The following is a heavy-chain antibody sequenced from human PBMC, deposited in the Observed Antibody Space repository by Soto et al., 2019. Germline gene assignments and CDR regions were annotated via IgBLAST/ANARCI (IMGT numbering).Heavy chain of an antibody. CDR3: AKTREPYYYDSSGYYYSDY. CDR1: GFTFSDYW. J-gene: IGHJ4*02. V-gene: IGHV3-23*01. D-gene: IGHD3-22*01. Sequence: GGSLRLSCAASGFTFSDYWMTWVRQASGKGLEWVGAIRRGGGGKYYADSVKGRFTISRDNAKNTLYLQINSLRAEDTAVYYCAKTREPYYYDSSGYYYSDYWGQGTLVTVSS. CDR2: IRRGGGGK.